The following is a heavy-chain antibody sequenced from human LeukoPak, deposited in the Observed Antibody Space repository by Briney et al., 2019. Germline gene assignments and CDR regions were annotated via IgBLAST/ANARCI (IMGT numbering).Heavy chain of an antibody. CDR1: GGSFTGYY. J-gene: IGHJ4*03. CDR3: ARGPTISETGYFDY. Sequence: PSETLSLTCAVYGGSFTGYYWSWIRQSPGKGLQWIAEVNHRGDTNYNPSVKGRVTISVDTSKNQFSLKVTSLTAAHTAVYYCARGPTISETGYFDYWGQGTLVTVSS. V-gene: IGHV4-34*01. CDR2: VNHRGDT. D-gene: IGHD1-1*01.